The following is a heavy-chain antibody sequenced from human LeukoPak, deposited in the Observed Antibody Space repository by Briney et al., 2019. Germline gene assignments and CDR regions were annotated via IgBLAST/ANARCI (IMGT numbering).Heavy chain of an antibody. CDR2: INSDGSST. J-gene: IGHJ3*02. V-gene: IGHV3-74*01. CDR3: ARDAHTVTTTDAFDI. CDR1: GFTFSSYW. Sequence: GGSLRLSCAASGFTFSSYWMHWVRQAPGKGLVWVSRINSDGSSTSYADSVKGRFTISRDNAKNTLYLQMNSLRAEDTAVYYCARDAHTVTTTDAFDIWGQGTMVTVSS. D-gene: IGHD4-17*01.